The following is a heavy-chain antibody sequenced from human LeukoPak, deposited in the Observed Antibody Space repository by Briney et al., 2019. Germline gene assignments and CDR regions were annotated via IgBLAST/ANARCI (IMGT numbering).Heavy chain of an antibody. Sequence: GGSLRLSCAASGFTFSTYAVNWVRQAPGKGLEWVSTISGSGDSTYYADSVKGRFTISRDNSKDTLYLQMSSVRVDDTAVYYCARGLSFGELLRLGAFDIWGQGTMVTVSS. CDR1: GFTFSTYA. D-gene: IGHD3-10*01. CDR2: ISGSGDST. V-gene: IGHV3-23*01. CDR3: ARGLSFGELLRLGAFDI. J-gene: IGHJ3*02.